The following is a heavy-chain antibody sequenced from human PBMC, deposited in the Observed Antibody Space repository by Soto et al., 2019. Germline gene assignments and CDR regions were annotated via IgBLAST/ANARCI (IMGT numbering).Heavy chain of an antibody. CDR2: MNPNSGNT. V-gene: IGHV1-8*01. CDR3: ARREPYYDFGGAYFGPSGIDV. J-gene: IGHJ6*02. Sequence: ASVKVSCKASGYTFTSYDINWVRQATGQGLEWMGWMNPNSGNTGYAQKFQGRVTMTRNTSISTAYMELSSLRSEDSSVYCCARREPYYDFGGAYFGPSGIDVWGRGTTSTVSS. D-gene: IGHD3-3*01. CDR1: GYTFTSYD.